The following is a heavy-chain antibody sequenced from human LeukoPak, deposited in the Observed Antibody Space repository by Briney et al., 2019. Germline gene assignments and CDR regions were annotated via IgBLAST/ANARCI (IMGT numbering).Heavy chain of an antibody. CDR3: ARDRGSSSLTSIDY. J-gene: IGHJ4*02. CDR1: GYTFTGYY. CDR2: INPNSGGT. Sequence: GASVKVSCMASGYTFTGYYMHWVRQDPGQGREWMGWINPNSGGTNYAQKFQGRVTMTRDTSISTAYMELSRLRSDATAVYYCARDRGSSSLTSIDYWGQRTLVAVSS. D-gene: IGHD6-13*01. V-gene: IGHV1-2*02.